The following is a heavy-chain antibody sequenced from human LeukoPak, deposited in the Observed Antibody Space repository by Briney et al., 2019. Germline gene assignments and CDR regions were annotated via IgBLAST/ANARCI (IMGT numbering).Heavy chain of an antibody. Sequence: GRSLRLSCAASGFTVSSNYMSWVRQAPGKGLEWVSVIYSGGSTYYADSVKGRFTISRHNSKNTLYLQMNSLRAEDTAVYYCAGDVKLAARVFDYWGQGTLVTVSS. CDR2: IYSGGST. CDR1: GFTVSSNY. D-gene: IGHD6-6*01. V-gene: IGHV3-53*04. J-gene: IGHJ4*02. CDR3: AGDVKLAARVFDY.